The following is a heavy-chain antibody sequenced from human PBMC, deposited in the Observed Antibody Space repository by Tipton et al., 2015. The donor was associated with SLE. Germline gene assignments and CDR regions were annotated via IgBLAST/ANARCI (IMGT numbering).Heavy chain of an antibody. V-gene: IGHV4-38-2*02. CDR1: GGSISSYY. J-gene: IGHJ2*01. Sequence: TLSLTCTVSGGSISSYYWGWIRQPPGKGLEWIGSIYHSGSTYYNPSLKSRVTISVDTSKNQFSLKLSSVTAADTAVYYCASAVVVNNDWYFDLWGRGTLVTVSS. D-gene: IGHD3-22*01. CDR2: IYHSGST. CDR3: ASAVVVNNDWYFDL.